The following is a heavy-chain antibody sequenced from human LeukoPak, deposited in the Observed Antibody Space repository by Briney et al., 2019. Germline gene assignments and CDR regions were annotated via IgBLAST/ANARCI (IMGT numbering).Heavy chain of an antibody. Sequence: ASVKVSCKASGYTFTSYYMHWVRQAPGQGLEWMGIINPSGGSTSYAQKFQGRVTMTRDTSTSTVYMELNSLRAEDTAVYYCAKDDSGYSSSWYLHNYYFDCWGQGTLVTVSS. V-gene: IGHV1-46*01. CDR2: INPSGGST. CDR1: GYTFTSYY. D-gene: IGHD6-13*01. CDR3: AKDDSGYSSSWYLHNYYFDC. J-gene: IGHJ4*02.